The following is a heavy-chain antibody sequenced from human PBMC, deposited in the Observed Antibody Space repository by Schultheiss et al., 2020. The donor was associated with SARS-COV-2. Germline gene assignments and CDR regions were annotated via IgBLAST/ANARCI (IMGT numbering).Heavy chain of an antibody. CDR2: INPNSGGT. CDR1: GYTFTGYY. Sequence: ASVKVSCKASGYTFTGYYMHWVRQAPGQGLEWMGWINPNSGGTNYAQKFQGRVTMTRDTSTSTVYMELSSLRSEDTAVYYCAKKTGTHDAFDIWGQGTMVTVSS. V-gene: IGHV1-2*02. J-gene: IGHJ3*02. D-gene: IGHD1-1*01. CDR3: AKKTGTHDAFDI.